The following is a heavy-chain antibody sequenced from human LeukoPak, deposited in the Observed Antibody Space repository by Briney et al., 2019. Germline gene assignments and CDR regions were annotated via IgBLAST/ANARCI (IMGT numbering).Heavy chain of an antibody. Sequence: SETLPLTCTVSGGSISNYYWSWIRQPPGKGLEWIASFYHSGSTNYNPSYSPSLKRRVTISVDTSKNQFSLKLTSVTAADTAVYYCARGSYDSSGYYWAYYFDYWGQGTLVTVSS. D-gene: IGHD3-22*01. V-gene: IGHV4-59*01. J-gene: IGHJ4*02. CDR3: ARGSYDSSGYYWAYYFDY. CDR2: FYHSGST. CDR1: GGSISNYY.